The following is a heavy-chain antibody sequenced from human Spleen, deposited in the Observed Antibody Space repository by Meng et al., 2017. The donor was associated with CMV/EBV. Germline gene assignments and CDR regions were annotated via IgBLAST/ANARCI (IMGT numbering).Heavy chain of an antibody. CDR1: GGSISSSSHY. Sequence: SETLSLTCTASGGSISSSSHYWAWIRQPPGKGLEWIGYIYYSGSTNYNPSLKSRVTISVDTSKNQFSLKLSSVTAADTAVYYCARDLRVGATPFGFDYWGQGTLVTVSS. D-gene: IGHD1-26*01. CDR3: ARDLRVGATPFGFDY. J-gene: IGHJ4*02. V-gene: IGHV4-61*01. CDR2: IYYSGST.